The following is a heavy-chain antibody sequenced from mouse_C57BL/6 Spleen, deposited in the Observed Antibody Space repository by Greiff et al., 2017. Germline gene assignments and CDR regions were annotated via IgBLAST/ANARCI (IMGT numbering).Heavy chain of an antibody. V-gene: IGHV10-3*01. CDR2: ISSKSSNYAT. CDR3: VREVWFFDY. CDR1: GFTFNTYA. D-gene: IGHD2-2*01. J-gene: IGHJ2*01. Sequence: EVQRVESGGGLVQPKGSLTLSCAASGFTFNTYAMHWVRQAPGKGLEWVARISSKSSNYATYYADSVKDRITISRDDSQCMLYLPMNNLKTEDASLYYCVREVWFFDYWGQGTTLTVSS.